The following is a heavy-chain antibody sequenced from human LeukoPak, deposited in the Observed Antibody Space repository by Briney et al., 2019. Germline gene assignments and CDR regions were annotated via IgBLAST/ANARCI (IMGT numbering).Heavy chain of an antibody. D-gene: IGHD6-13*01. CDR3: ARDLAAAGTDFDY. CDR2: IWYDGSNK. CDR1: GFTFSSYG. J-gene: IGHJ4*02. Sequence: GGSLRLSCAASGFTFSSYGMHWVRRAPGKGLEWVAVIWYDGSNKYYADSVKGRFTISRDNSKNTLYLQMNSLRAEDTAVYYCARDLAAAGTDFDYWGQGTLVTVSS. V-gene: IGHV3-33*01.